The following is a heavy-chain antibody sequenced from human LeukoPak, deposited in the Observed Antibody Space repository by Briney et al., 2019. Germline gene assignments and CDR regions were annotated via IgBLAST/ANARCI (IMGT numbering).Heavy chain of an antibody. D-gene: IGHD6-13*01. J-gene: IGHJ4*02. CDR2: IRFDGSNK. Sequence: GGSLRLSCAASGFTFTNYAIHWVHQAPGKGLEWVAFIRFDGSNKYYADSVKGRFTISRDNSKDTLYLQMNSLRAEDTAVYYCAKDWEAKAAVAQYYFDYWGQGTLVTVSS. V-gene: IGHV3-30*02. CDR1: GFTFTNYA. CDR3: AKDWEAKAAVAQYYFDY.